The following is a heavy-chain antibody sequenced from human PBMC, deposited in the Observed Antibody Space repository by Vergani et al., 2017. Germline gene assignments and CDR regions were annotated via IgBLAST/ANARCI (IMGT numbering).Heavy chain of an antibody. V-gene: IGHV4-59*01. CDR1: GGSLSSYY. CDR3: ARSYGYDALDV. CDR2: IYYSGSA. J-gene: IGHJ3*01. D-gene: IGHD3-10*01. Sequence: QVQLQESGPGLVKPPETLSLACTVSGGSLSSYYWSWIRQPPGKGLEWIGYIYYSGSAKYNPSLESRVTMSVDTSKNQFSLNLTSVTAADTAVYYCARSYGYDALDVWGQGTKVTVSS.